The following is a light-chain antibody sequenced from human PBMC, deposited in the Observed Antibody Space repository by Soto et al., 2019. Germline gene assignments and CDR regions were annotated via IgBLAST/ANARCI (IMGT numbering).Light chain of an antibody. J-gene: IGLJ2*01. CDR3: SSYADRNNVV. Sequence: QSALTQPPSASGSPGQSVTIACTGTSSDVGGYNYVSWYQQHPGNAPKLMIYEVTKRPSGVPDRFSGSKSGNTASLTVSGLQADDEADYYCSSYADRNNVVFGGGTKLTVL. V-gene: IGLV2-8*01. CDR1: SSDVGGYNY. CDR2: EVT.